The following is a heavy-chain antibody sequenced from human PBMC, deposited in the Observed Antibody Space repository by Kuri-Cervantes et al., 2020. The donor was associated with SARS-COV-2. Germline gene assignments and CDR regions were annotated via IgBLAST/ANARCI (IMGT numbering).Heavy chain of an antibody. CDR2: IYYSGST. CDR1: GGSFSGYY. D-gene: IGHD3-16*02. Sequence: SETLSLTCAVYGGSFSGYYWSWIRQPPGKGLEWIGSIYYSGSTYYNPSLKSRVTISVDTSKNQFSLKLSSVTAADTAVYYCARHEVLITFGGVIVSYFDYWGQGTLVTVSS. V-gene: IGHV4-34*01. J-gene: IGHJ4*02. CDR3: ARHEVLITFGGVIVSYFDY.